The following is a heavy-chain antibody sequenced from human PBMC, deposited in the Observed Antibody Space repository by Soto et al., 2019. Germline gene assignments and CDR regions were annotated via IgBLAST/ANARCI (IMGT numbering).Heavy chain of an antibody. J-gene: IGHJ4*02. CDR2: IYRSGNS. CDR1: GFSISSGYY. Sequence: LSLTCDVSGFSISSGYYWSWVRQPPGKGLEWIGSIYRSGNSYHNPSLETRLILSVDTSKNQYSLKLASVTAADTAMYYCAREKVGTAFFDNWGQGTQVTVSS. CDR3: AREKVGTAFFDN. D-gene: IGHD1-1*01. V-gene: IGHV4-38-2*02.